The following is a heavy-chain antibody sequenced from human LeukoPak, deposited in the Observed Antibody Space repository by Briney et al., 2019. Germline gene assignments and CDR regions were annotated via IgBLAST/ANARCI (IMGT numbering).Heavy chain of an antibody. J-gene: IGHJ4*02. Sequence: SETLSLTCTVSGGSISSYYWSWIRQPAGKGLEWIGRIYTSGSTNYNPSLKSRVTMSVDTSKNQFSLQLSSVTAADTAVYYCARDYDILTGYPYFDYWGQGTLVTVSS. D-gene: IGHD3-9*01. CDR1: GGSISSYY. V-gene: IGHV4-4*07. CDR3: ARDYDILTGYPYFDY. CDR2: IYTSGST.